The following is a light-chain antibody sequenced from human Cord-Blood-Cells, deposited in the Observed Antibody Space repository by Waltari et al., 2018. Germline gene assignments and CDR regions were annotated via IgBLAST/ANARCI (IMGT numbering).Light chain of an antibody. CDR3: CSYAGSYTYVV. CDR2: DVS. CDR1: SSDVGGYNY. V-gene: IGLV2-11*01. J-gene: IGLJ2*01. Sequence: QSALTQPRPVSGSPGQSVTISCTGTSSDVGGYNYVSWSQQHPGKAPKLMIYDVSKRPSGVPDRFSGSKSGNTASLTISGLQAEDEADYYCCSYAGSYTYVVFGRGTKLTVL.